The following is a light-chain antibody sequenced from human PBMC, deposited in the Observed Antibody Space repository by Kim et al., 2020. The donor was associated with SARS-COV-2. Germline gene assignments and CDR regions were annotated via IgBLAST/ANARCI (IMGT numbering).Light chain of an antibody. Sequence: QSVLTQPPSVSAAPGQKVTISCSGSSSNIANNYVSWYQQLPGTAPKLLIYDNYERPSGIPDRFSASKSGTSATLDITGLQTGDEADYYCATWDSSLSAGVFGGGTKLTVL. CDR2: DNY. CDR1: SSNIANNY. J-gene: IGLJ3*02. V-gene: IGLV1-51*01. CDR3: ATWDSSLSAGV.